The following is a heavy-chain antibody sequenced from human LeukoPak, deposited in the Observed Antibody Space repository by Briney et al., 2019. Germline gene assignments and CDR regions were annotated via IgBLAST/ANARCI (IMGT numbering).Heavy chain of an antibody. Sequence: PGGSLRLSCAASGFTFNKSWMSWVRQAPGKGPEWVASIKEDGTQKYYVDSVRGRFTISRDNAENSLYLQMNSLRDEDTAVYYCAKTGERDYWGRGTLVTVSS. J-gene: IGHJ4*02. CDR2: IKEDGTQK. CDR1: GFTFNKSW. CDR3: AKTGERDY. D-gene: IGHD7-27*01. V-gene: IGHV3-7*01.